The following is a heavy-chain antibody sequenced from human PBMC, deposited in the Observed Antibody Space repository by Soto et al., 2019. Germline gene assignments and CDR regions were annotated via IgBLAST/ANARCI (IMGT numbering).Heavy chain of an antibody. D-gene: IGHD1-26*01. V-gene: IGHV3-30*18. Sequence: GGSLRLSCAASGFTFSSYGMHWVRQAPGKGLEWVAVIPYDGSNKYYADSVKGRFTISRDDSKNTLYLQMNSLRAEDTAVYYCAKDTGSYFSFFDYWGQGTLVTVSS. J-gene: IGHJ4*02. CDR2: IPYDGSNK. CDR1: GFTFSSYG. CDR3: AKDTGSYFSFFDY.